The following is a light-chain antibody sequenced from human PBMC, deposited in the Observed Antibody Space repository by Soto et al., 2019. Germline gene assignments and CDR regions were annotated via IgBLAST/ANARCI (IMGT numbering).Light chain of an antibody. CDR2: EGS. CDR1: SSDVGSYNL. CDR3: CSYAGSSPVV. Sequence: QAASVSGSPGQSITISCTGTSSDVGSYNLVSWYQQHPGKAPKLMIYEGSKRPSGVSNRFSGSKSGNTASLTISGLQAEDEADYYCCSYAGSSPVVFGGGTKVTVL. V-gene: IGLV2-23*01. J-gene: IGLJ2*01.